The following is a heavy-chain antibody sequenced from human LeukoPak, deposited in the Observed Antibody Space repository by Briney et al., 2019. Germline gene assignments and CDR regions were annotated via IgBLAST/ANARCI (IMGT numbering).Heavy chain of an antibody. CDR1: GFTFSNYA. D-gene: IGHD6-19*01. J-gene: IGHJ4*02. V-gene: IGHV3-23*01. CDR3: AKNQGQWLVPVDY. CDR2: MSGSGGST. Sequence: GGSPRLSCAASGFTFSNYAMSWVRQAPGKGLEWVSSMSGSGGSTYYADSVKGRFTISRDNSKNTLYLQMNNLRAEDTALYYCAKNQGQWLVPVDYWGQGTLVTVSS.